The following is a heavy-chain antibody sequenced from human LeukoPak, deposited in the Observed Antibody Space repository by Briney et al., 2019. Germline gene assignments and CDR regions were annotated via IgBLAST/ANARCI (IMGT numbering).Heavy chain of an antibody. CDR3: ARAVEVATDDAFDI. V-gene: IGHV4-34*01. CDR1: GGSFSGYY. CDR2: INHSGST. J-gene: IGHJ3*02. Sequence: PSETLSLTCAVYGGSFSGYYWSWIRQPPGKGLEWIGEINHSGSTNYNPSLKSRVTISVDTSKNQFSLKLSSVTAADTAVYYCARAVEVATDDAFDIWGQGTMVTVSS. D-gene: IGHD5-24*01.